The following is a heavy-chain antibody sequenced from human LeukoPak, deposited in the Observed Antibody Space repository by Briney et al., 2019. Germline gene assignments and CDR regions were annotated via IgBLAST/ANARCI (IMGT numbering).Heavy chain of an antibody. D-gene: IGHD1-26*01. CDR1: GFTFGSYG. J-gene: IGHJ3*02. CDR3: AKEQSGSYYNAFDI. CDR2: IRYDRSNK. V-gene: IGHV3-30*02. Sequence: GGSLRLSCAASGFTFGSYGMHWVRQAPGKGLEWVAFIRYDRSNKYYADSVKGRFTISRDNSKNTLYLQMNSLRAEDTAVYYCAKEQSGSYYNAFDIWGQGTMVTVSS.